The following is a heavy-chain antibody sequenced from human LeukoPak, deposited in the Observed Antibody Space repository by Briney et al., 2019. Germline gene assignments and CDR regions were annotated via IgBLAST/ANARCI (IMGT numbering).Heavy chain of an antibody. CDR3: ARDDYGGKLDI. Sequence: GRSLRLSCAASGFTFSDYYMSWIRQAPGKGLEWVSYISSSSSYTNYADSVKGRFTISRDNAKNSLYLQMNSLRAEDTAVYYCARDDYGGKLDIWGQGTVVTVSS. CDR1: GFTFSDYY. J-gene: IGHJ3*02. D-gene: IGHD4-23*01. V-gene: IGHV3-11*05. CDR2: ISSSSSYT.